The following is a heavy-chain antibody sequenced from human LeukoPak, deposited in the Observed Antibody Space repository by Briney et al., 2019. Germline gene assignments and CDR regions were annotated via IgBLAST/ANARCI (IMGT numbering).Heavy chain of an antibody. V-gene: IGHV2-5*01. J-gene: IGHJ4*02. CDR2: IYWNDDK. CDR1: GFSLSTSGVG. CDR3: ARIIAARPVDY. Sequence: SGPTLVNPTQTLTLTCTFSGFSLSTSGVGVGWIRQPPGKALEWLALIYWNDDKRYSPSLKSRLTITKDTPKNQVVLTMTNMDPVDTATYYCARIIAARPVDYWGQGTLVTVSS. D-gene: IGHD6-6*01.